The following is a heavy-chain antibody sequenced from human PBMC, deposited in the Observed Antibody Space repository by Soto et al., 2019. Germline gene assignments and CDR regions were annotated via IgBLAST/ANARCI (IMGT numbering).Heavy chain of an antibody. D-gene: IGHD5-12*01. CDR3: ATSTVSYVVIVSSTTRGYFDH. CDR2: IYPGDSDT. CDR1: GYTFSNFW. Sequence: PGESLKISCQCSGYTFSNFWIGWVRQMPGKGLEWMALIYPGDSDTRYSPSFEGQVTLSVDRSISTAYLQWSSLKTSYTAIYYCATSTVSYVVIVSSTTRGYFDHWGQGTLVTVSS. V-gene: IGHV5-51*01. J-gene: IGHJ4*02.